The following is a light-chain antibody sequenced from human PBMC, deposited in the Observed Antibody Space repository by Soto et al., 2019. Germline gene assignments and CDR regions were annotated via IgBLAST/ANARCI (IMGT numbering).Light chain of an antibody. CDR1: QSVLFSSNNKNY. CDR3: QQYYSTPYT. Sequence: DIVLTQSPDSLAVSLGERATINCKSSQSVLFSSNNKNYLAWYQQKPGQPPKLLIYWASTRESGVPDRFSGSGSVTDFTLTISSLQAEDVAVYYCQQYYSTPYTFGQGTMLEIK. J-gene: IGKJ2*01. CDR2: WAS. V-gene: IGKV4-1*01.